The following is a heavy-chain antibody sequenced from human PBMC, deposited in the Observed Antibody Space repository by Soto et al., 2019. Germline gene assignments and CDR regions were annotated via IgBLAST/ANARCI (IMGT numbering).Heavy chain of an antibody. J-gene: IGHJ5*02. V-gene: IGHV1-18*01. CDR3: ARVGMATISPNWFDP. CDR2: ISAYNGNT. D-gene: IGHD5-12*01. Sequence: ASVKVSCKASGYTFTSYGISWVRQAPGQGLEWMGWISAYNGNTNYAQKLQGRVTMTTDTSTSTAYMELRSLRSDDTAVYYCARVGMATISPNWFDPWGQGTLVTVSS. CDR1: GYTFTSYG.